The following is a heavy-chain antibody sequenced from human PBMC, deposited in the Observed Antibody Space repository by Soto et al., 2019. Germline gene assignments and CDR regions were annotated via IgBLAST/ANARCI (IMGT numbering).Heavy chain of an antibody. CDR1: GFSFSSYP. CDR2: ISGSGGST. D-gene: IGHD3-22*01. J-gene: IGHJ4*02. CDR3: AKLYYYDSSE. V-gene: IGHV3-23*04. Sequence: EVQLVESGGGLVQPGGSLRLSCAASGFSFSSYPINWVRQAPGRGLEWVSAISGSGGSTYYADSVKGRFTISRDNSKNTLYLQMNSLRAEDTAVYYCAKLYYYDSSEWGQGTLVTVSS.